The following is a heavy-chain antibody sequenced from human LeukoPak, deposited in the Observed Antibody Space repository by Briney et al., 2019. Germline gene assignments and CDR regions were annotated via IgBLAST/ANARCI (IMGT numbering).Heavy chain of an antibody. CDR1: GYTFTGYY. D-gene: IGHD2-15*01. CDR3: AREAQDIVVVVASTGYNWFDP. V-gene: IGHV1-2*02. CDR2: INPNSGGT. Sequence: ASVKVSCKASGYTFTGYYTHWVRQAPGQGLEWMGWINPNSGGTNYAQKFQGRVTMTRDTSISTAYMELSRLRSDDTAVYYCAREAQDIVVVVASTGYNWFDPWGQGTLVTVSS. J-gene: IGHJ5*02.